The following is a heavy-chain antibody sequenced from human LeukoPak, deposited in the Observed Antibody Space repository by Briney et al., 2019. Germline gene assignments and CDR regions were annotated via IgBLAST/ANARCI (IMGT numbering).Heavy chain of an antibody. CDR2: ISPYNGNT. D-gene: IGHD6-19*01. V-gene: IGHV1-18*01. J-gene: IGHJ4*02. CDR1: GYTFTSYG. Sequence: WASVKVSCKASGYTFTSYGISWVRQAPGQGLEWMGWISPYNGNTNYAQKLQGRVTMTTDTSTSTAYMDLRSLRSDDTAVYYCARGIAVAVHFDYWGQGTLVTVSS. CDR3: ARGIAVAVHFDY.